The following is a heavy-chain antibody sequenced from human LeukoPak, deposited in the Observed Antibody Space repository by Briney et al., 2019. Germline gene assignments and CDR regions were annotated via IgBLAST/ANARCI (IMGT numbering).Heavy chain of an antibody. Sequence: SETLSLTCAVSGYSISSSYYWGWIRQPPGTGLEWIGSIYYSGSTYYNPSLKSRVTISVDTSKNQFSLKLSSVAAADTAVYYCARRETYYYGSGSYYNDYWGQGTLVTVSS. CDR3: ARRETYYYGSGSYYNDY. CDR1: GYSISSSYY. V-gene: IGHV4-38-2*01. D-gene: IGHD3-10*01. CDR2: IYYSGST. J-gene: IGHJ4*02.